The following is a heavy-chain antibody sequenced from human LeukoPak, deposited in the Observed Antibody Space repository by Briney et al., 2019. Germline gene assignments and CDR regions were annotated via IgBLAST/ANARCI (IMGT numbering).Heavy chain of an antibody. CDR2: MNPNSGNT. V-gene: IGHV1-8*01. J-gene: IGHJ6*03. D-gene: IGHD6-13*01. CDR3: ARVGGVAAYGDYYMDV. Sequence: GASVKVSCKASGYTFTSYDINWVRQATGQGLEWMGWMNPNSGNTGYAQKFQGRVTITADKSTYTAYMELSSLRSEDTAVYYCARVGGVAAYGDYYMDVWGKGTTVTVSS. CDR1: GYTFTSYD.